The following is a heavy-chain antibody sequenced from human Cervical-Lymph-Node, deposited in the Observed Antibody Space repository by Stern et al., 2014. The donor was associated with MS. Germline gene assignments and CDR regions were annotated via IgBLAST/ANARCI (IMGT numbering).Heavy chain of an antibody. J-gene: IGHJ4*02. CDR2: INAGNGDR. D-gene: IGHD2-2*01. CDR1: GYTFTNYA. V-gene: IGHV1-3*01. Sequence: VQLLESGAEVKEPGASVKLSCKASGYTFTNYAIHWVRQAPGQRLEWMGRINAGNGDRRYSQRFQGRVTITMDTSATAAAMELSSLTSDDTAVYYCARGGHCSSTSCFGRIYFDFWGQGTLVTVSS. CDR3: ARGGHCSSTSCFGRIYFDF.